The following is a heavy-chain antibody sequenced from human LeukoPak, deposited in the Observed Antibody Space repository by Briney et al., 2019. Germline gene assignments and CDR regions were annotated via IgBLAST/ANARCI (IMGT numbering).Heavy chain of an antibody. Sequence: GGSLRLSCVASGFTFSSRDWMTWVRQAPGKGLEWVANIKQDGSEKNYVDSVKGRFTISRDNAKNTLYLQMNSLRAEDTAVYYCARAVFRAVGATLDYWGQGTLVTVSS. J-gene: IGHJ4*02. V-gene: IGHV3-7*01. CDR1: GFTFSSRDW. D-gene: IGHD1-26*01. CDR2: IKQDGSEK. CDR3: ARAVFRAVGATLDY.